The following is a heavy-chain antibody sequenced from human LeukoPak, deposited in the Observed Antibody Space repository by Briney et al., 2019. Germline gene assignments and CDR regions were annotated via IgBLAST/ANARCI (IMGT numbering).Heavy chain of an antibody. V-gene: IGHV3-23*01. Sequence: PGGSLRLFRAASGLLFHPYSLTWVTQPPGKGLEWVAGLSAREYTYYGDSVKGRFTISRDNSKNTLDLQLNNLRDEDTAVYYCAKDGGLGRVPVDVFDLWGQGTMVTVSS. D-gene: IGHD3-16*01. CDR2: LSAREYT. J-gene: IGHJ3*01. CDR1: GLLFHPYS. CDR3: AKDGGLGRVPVDVFDL.